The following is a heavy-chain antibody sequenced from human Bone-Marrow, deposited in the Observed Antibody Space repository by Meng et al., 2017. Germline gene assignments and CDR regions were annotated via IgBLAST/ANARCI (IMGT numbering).Heavy chain of an antibody. CDR2: MNPNSGNT. CDR3: ARGRKNYDILTGSHN. D-gene: IGHD3-9*01. Sequence: ASVKVSCKASGYTFTSYDINWVRQATGQGLEWMGWMNPNSGNTGYAQKFQGRVTITRNTSISTAYMELSSLRSEDTAVYYCARGRKNYDILTGSHNWGQGTLVTVSS. V-gene: IGHV1-8*03. J-gene: IGHJ4*02. CDR1: GYTFTSYD.